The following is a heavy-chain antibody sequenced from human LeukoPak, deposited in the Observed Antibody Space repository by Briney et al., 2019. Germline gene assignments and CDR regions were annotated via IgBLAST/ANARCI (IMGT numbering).Heavy chain of an antibody. CDR1: GGSFSGYY. CDR3: ARGVDYYGV. D-gene: IGHD3-10*01. Sequence: PSETLSLTCAVYGGSFSGYYWNWIRQPPGKGLEWIGEINHSGRTNYNPSLKSRVTISVDTSKKQFSLKLSSVTAADTAVYYCARGVDYYGVWGQGTLVTVSS. J-gene: IGHJ4*02. CDR2: INHSGRT. V-gene: IGHV4-34*01.